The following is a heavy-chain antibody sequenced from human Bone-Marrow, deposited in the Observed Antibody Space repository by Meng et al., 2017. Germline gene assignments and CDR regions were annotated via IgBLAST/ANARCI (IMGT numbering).Heavy chain of an antibody. CDR2: MKSNVDGGTV. V-gene: IGHV3-15*01. CDR1: GFTFSNAW. Sequence: EVQLLGSGGGLVQPVGPLRLSCAASGFTFSNAWMTWVRQAPGKGLEWIGRMKSNVDGGTVDYAAAVKGRFFISRDDSENTFYLQMNSLKTEDTAVYYCSGHVDYWGHGTLVTVSS. CDR3: SGHVDY. J-gene: IGHJ4*01.